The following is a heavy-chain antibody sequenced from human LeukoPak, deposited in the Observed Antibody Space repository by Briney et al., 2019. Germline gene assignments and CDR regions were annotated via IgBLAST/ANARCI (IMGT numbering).Heavy chain of an antibody. CDR1: GFTFSSYG. J-gene: IGHJ6*03. CDR3: AKGTGFYYYYMDV. Sequence: PGGSLRLSCAASGFTFSSYGMHWVSQAPGKGLEWVAVIWYDGSNKYYADSVKGRFTISRDNSKNTLYLQMNSLRAEDTAVYYCAKGTGFYYYYMDVWGKGTTVTVSS. V-gene: IGHV3-33*06. CDR2: IWYDGSNK. D-gene: IGHD3-9*01.